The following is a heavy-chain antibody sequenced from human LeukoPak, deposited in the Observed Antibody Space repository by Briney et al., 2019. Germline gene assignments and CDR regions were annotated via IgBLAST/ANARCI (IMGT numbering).Heavy chain of an antibody. D-gene: IGHD4-11*01. V-gene: IGHV4-59*01. CDR1: GGSISSYY. CDR3: ARDKGLHAFDI. J-gene: IGHJ3*02. CDR2: IYYSGST. Sequence: SETLSLTCTVSGGSISSYYRSWIRQPPGKGLEWIGYIYYSGSTNYNPSLKSRVTISVDTSKNQLSLKLSSVTAADTAVYYCARDKGLHAFDIWGQGTMVTVSS.